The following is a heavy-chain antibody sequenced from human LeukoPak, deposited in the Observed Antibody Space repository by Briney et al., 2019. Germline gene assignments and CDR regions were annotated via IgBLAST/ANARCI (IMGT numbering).Heavy chain of an antibody. Sequence: SETLSLTCTVSGGSISTSSYYWSWIRQPPGKGLEWIGYIYYSGSTNYNPSLKSRVTISVDTSKNQFSLKLSSVTAADTAVYYCARVVPAANYYYYMDVWGKGTTVTISS. CDR3: ARVVPAANYYYYMDV. V-gene: IGHV4-61*01. CDR1: GGSISTSSYY. D-gene: IGHD2-2*01. CDR2: IYYSGST. J-gene: IGHJ6*03.